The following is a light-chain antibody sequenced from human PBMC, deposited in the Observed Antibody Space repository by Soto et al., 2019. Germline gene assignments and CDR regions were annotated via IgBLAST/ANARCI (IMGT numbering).Light chain of an antibody. V-gene: IGLV2-18*02. J-gene: IGLJ3*02. CDR2: EVS. CDR3: SSFTSSNTWV. CDR1: SSDVGSYNR. Sequence: QSVLTQPPSVSGSPGQSVTISCTGTSSDVGSYNRVSWYQQPPGTAPKLIIYEVSNRPSGVPDRFFGSKSGNTASLTISGLQAEDDADYYCSSFTSSNTWVFGGGTKLTVL.